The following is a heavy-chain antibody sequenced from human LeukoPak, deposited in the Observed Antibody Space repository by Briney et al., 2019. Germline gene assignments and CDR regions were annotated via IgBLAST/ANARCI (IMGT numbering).Heavy chain of an antibody. CDR1: GYSISSGYY. D-gene: IGHD2-2*02. CDR2: IYHSGST. Sequence: SETLSLTCAVSGYSISSGYYWGWIRQPPGKGLEWIGSIYHSGSTYYNPSLKSRVTISVDTSKNQFSLKLSSVTAADTAVYYCARLVVVPAAISPAGAFDIWGQGTMVTVSS. J-gene: IGHJ3*02. CDR3: ARLVVVPAAISPAGAFDI. V-gene: IGHV4-38-2*01.